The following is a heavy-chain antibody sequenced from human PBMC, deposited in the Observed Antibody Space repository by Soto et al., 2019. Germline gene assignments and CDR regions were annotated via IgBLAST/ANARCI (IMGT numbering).Heavy chain of an antibody. J-gene: IGHJ4*02. CDR3: AKYRRTAAEGYKLDY. D-gene: IGHD6-13*01. CDR2: IFYTGST. V-gene: IGHV4-59*01. CDR1: GDPMNNFY. Sequence: SETLSLTCTVSGDPMNNFYWSWIRQPPGKTLEWIGNIFYTGSTTYNPSLESRITMSVDTSKNQFSLRLSSVSAADTAVYFCAKYRRTAAEGYKLDYWGRGTLVTVSS.